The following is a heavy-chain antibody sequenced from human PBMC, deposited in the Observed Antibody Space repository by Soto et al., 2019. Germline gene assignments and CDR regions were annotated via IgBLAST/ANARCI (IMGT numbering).Heavy chain of an antibody. CDR2: IIPIFGTA. CDR1: GYTFSSYG. V-gene: IGHV1-69*13. J-gene: IGHJ4*02. D-gene: IGHD3-22*01. CDR3: ARAASYYYDSSGYYIPGY. Sequence: SVKVSCKASGYTFSSYGISWVRQAPGQGLEWMGGIIPIFGTANYAQKFQGRVTITADESTSTAYMELSSLRSEDTAVYYCARAASYYYDSSGYYIPGYWGQGTLVTVSS.